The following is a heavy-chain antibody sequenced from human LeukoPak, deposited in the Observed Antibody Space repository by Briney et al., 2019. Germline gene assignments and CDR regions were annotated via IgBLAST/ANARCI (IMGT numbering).Heavy chain of an antibody. CDR3: ARGGMIVVATGFDY. D-gene: IGHD3-22*01. CDR2: ISYSGTT. V-gene: IGHV4-39*07. J-gene: IGHJ4*02. Sequence: SETLSLTCSVSGGSISSTSYYWGWIRQPPGKGLEWIGSISYSGTTYYNPSLKSRVTISVDTSKNQFSLKLSSVTAADTAVYYCARGGMIVVATGFDYWGQGTLVTVSS. CDR1: GGSISSTSYY.